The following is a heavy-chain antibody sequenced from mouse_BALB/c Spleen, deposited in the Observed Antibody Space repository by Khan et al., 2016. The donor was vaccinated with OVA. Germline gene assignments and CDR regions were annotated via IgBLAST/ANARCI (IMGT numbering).Heavy chain of an antibody. CDR2: IWAGGST. CDR3: ARKRGCDDVDY. J-gene: IGHJ4*01. CDR1: GFSLSSYG. Sequence: QVQLKQSGPGLVAPSQSLSITCTVSGFSLSSYGVRWVRQPPGKGLEWLGVIWAGGSTNYHSALISRLSISKDNSKSQVFLKLNSLQTDDTAMYYCARKRGCDDVDYWGQGTTLTVSS. V-gene: IGHV2-9*02.